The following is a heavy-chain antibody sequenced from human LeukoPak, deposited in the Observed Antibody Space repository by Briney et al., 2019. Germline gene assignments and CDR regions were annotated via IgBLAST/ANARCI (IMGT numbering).Heavy chain of an antibody. J-gene: IGHJ4*02. CDR2: ISSSGYTI. D-gene: IGHD3-10*01. Sequence: PGESLRLSCAASGFTFSSYEMNWVRQAPGKGLEWVSYISSSGYTIYYADSVKGRFTISRDNSKNTLYLQMNSLRAEDTAVYYCAKDYGSGSYWFDYWGQGTLVTVSS. CDR1: GFTFSSYE. V-gene: IGHV3-48*03. CDR3: AKDYGSGSYWFDY.